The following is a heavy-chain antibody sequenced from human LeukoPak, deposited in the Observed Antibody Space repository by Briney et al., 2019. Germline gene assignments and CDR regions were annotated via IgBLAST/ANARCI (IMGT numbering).Heavy chain of an antibody. CDR1: GFTFSSYA. J-gene: IGHJ6*02. Sequence: GGSLRLSCAASGFTFSSYAMSWVRQAPGKGLEWVSAISGSGGSTYYADSVKGRFTISRDNSKNTLYLQMNSLRAEDTAVYYCAKARIAAAGGYYYYGMDVRGQGTTVTVSS. V-gene: IGHV3-23*01. D-gene: IGHD6-13*01. CDR2: ISGSGGST. CDR3: AKARIAAAGGYYYYGMDV.